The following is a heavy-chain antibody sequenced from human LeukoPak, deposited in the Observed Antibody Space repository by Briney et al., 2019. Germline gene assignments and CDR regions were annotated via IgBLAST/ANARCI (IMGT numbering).Heavy chain of an antibody. J-gene: IGHJ4*02. CDR2: ISAYNGNT. CDR1: GYTFTSYG. CDR3: AKDTAHYYDSSGYFL. D-gene: IGHD3-22*01. Sequence: ASVKVSCKASGYTFTSYGISWVRQAPGQGLEWMGWISAYNGNTNYAQKLQGRVTMTTDTSTSTAYMELRSLRSDDTAVYYCAKDTAHYYDSSGYFLWGQGTLVTVSS. V-gene: IGHV1-18*01.